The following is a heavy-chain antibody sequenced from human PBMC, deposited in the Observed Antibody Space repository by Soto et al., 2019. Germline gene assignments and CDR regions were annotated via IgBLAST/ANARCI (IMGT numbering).Heavy chain of an antibody. D-gene: IGHD3-16*02. CDR1: GGSISSYY. CDR2: IYTSGST. CDR3: ARDGHYDYVWGSYRPFNWFDP. V-gene: IGHV4-4*07. J-gene: IGHJ5*02. Sequence: NPSETLSLTCTVSGGSISSYYWSWIRQPAGKGLEWIGRIYTSGSTNYNPSLKSRVTMSVDTSKNQFSLKLSSVTAADTAVYYCARDGHYDYVWGSYRPFNWFDPWGQGTLVTVSS.